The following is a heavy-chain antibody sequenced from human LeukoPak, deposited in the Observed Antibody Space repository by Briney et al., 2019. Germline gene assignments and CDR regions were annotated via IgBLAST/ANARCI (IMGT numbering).Heavy chain of an antibody. V-gene: IGHV4-34*01. J-gene: IGHJ4*02. CDR1: GGSFSGYY. Sequence: SETLSLTCAVYGGSFSGYYWSWIRQPPGKGLEWIGEINHSGSTNYNPSLKSRVTISVDTSKNQFSLKLSSVTAADTAVYYCARLYRGDYFDYWGQGTLVTVSS. D-gene: IGHD2-2*02. CDR3: ARLYRGDYFDY. CDR2: INHSGST.